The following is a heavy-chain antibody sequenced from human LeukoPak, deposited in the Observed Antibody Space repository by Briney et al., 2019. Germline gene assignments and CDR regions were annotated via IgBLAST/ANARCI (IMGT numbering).Heavy chain of an antibody. CDR2: ISWNSGSI. J-gene: IGHJ4*02. D-gene: IGHD3-22*01. CDR1: GFTFDDYA. Sequence: QTGGSLRLSCAASGFTFDDYAMHWVRQAPGKGLEWVSGISWNSGSIGYADSVKGRFTISRDNAKNSLYLQMNSLRAEDTALYYCAKDTSSGYFFGFDYWGQGTLVTVSS. CDR3: AKDTSSGYFFGFDY. V-gene: IGHV3-9*01.